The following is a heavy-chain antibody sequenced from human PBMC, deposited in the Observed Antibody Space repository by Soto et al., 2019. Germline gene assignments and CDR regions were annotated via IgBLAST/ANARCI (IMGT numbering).Heavy chain of an antibody. CDR3: VRSGYCPNGVCYFGAFDY. J-gene: IGHJ4*02. V-gene: IGHV1-8*01. Sequence: QVQLVQSGAEVKKPGASVKVSCKASGYTFSSYDINWVRQATGQGLEWMGWMKPTSGNTGYEQKFQGRVTMTRDTTISTAYLEPSSLRSEDTAVYYCVRSGYCPNGVCYFGAFDYWGQGTLVTVSS. CDR1: GYTFSSYD. D-gene: IGHD2-8*01. CDR2: MKPTSGNT.